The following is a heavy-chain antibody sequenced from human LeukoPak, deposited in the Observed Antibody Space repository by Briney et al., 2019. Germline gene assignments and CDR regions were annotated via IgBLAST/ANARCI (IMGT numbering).Heavy chain of an antibody. CDR2: IYYSGST. J-gene: IGHJ4*02. D-gene: IGHD1-26*01. V-gene: IGHV4-39*01. Sequence: SETLSLTCTVSGGSISSSSYYWGWIRQPPGKGLEWIGSIYYSGSTYYNPSLKSRVTISVDTSKNQFSLKLSSVTAADTAVYYCARGIVGAYFDYWGQGTLVTVSS. CDR3: ARGIVGAYFDY. CDR1: GGSISSSSYY.